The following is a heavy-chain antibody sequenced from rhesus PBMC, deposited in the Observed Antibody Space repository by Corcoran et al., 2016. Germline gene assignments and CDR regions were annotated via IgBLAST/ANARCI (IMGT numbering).Heavy chain of an antibody. J-gene: IGHJ4*01. CDR2: INPKTGGT. CDR1: GYTYTDYY. V-gene: IGHV1-138*01. Sequence: QVQLVQSGSEVKKPGSSDKVSCKASGYTYTDYYMHWVRPAPGQGLEWMVEINPKTGGTNDAQKFQGRVTMTRDTSTSTAYMELSSLRSEDTAVYYCVATTVATVDYWGQGVLVTVSS. CDR3: VATTVATVDY. D-gene: IGHD4-29*01.